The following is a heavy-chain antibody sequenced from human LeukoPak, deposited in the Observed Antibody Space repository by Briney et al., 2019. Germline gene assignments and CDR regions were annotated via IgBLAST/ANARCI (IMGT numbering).Heavy chain of an antibody. Sequence: PGGSLRLSCAASGFTFSKYAIMWVRQAPGKGLDWVATISGIVDETNYADSVKGRFTISRDNSKNTVFLQMSRLRGEDTALYYCAKGRYDTNWSGGDVWGKGTTVTVSS. J-gene: IGHJ6*04. D-gene: IGHD1-1*01. CDR3: AKGRYDTNWSGGDV. V-gene: IGHV3-23*01. CDR1: GFTFSKYA. CDR2: ISGIVDET.